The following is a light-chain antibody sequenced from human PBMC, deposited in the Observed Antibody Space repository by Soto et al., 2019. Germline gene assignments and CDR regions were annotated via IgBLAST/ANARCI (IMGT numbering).Light chain of an antibody. V-gene: IGKV3-20*01. Sequence: EIVLTQSPGTLSLSPGERATHSYRASQCVICCYLAWYLQKPGLSPRLLIYGASSRATGIPDRFSGSGSGTDFTLTISRLEPEDFAVYYCQQYGSSPRLTFGGGTKVDIK. CDR2: GAS. J-gene: IGKJ4*01. CDR1: QCVICCY. CDR3: QQYGSSPRLT.